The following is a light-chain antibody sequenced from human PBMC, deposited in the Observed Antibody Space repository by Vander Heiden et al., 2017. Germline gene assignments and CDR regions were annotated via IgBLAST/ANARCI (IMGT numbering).Light chain of an antibody. CDR2: DAS. V-gene: IGKV1-33*01. Sequence: DIQMTQSPSSLSASVGDRVTITCQASHNISTYLNWYQQKPGNAPKLLIYDASNFETAVPSRFSGSGSGTDFTFTINSLQPADLATYYCQQEDNIQSTFGQGTKLEIK. J-gene: IGKJ2*01. CDR1: HNISTY. CDR3: QQEDNIQST.